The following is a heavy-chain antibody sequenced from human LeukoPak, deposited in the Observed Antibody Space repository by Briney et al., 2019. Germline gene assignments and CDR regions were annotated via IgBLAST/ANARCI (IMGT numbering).Heavy chain of an antibody. CDR1: GFTFSNAW. D-gene: IGHD2-21*02. J-gene: IGHJ4*02. Sequence: GGSLRLYCAASGFTFSNAWMSWVRQAPGKGREWVGRIKSKTDGGTTDYAAPVKGRFTISRDDSKNTLYLQMNSLKTEDTAVYYCTTAYIVVVTANRGDYWGQGTLVTVSS. V-gene: IGHV3-15*01. CDR3: TTAYIVVVTANRGDY. CDR2: IKSKTDGGTT.